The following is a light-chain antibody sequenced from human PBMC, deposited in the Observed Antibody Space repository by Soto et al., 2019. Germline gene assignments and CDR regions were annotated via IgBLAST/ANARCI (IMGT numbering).Light chain of an antibody. Sequence: EILFTQSPATLSLSPGERATLSCRASQSVSSYLAWYQQKPGQAPRPLIYDASTRDTGIPDRFSGSGSETEFTLTISRLEPEDFEVYYCQQRSNWPWTFGQGTKVDIK. V-gene: IGKV3-11*01. J-gene: IGKJ1*01. CDR3: QQRSNWPWT. CDR1: QSVSSY. CDR2: DAS.